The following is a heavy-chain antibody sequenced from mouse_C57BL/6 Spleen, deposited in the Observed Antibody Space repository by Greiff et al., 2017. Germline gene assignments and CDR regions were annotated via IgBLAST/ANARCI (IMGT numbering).Heavy chain of an antibody. Sequence: LVESGPELVKPGASVKISCKASGYSFTDYNMNWVKQSNGKSLEWIGVINTNYGTNSYNQKFKGQATLTVDQSSSTAYMQLNSLTSEDSAVYYCAREGIYYGNSYYFDYWGQGTTLTVSS. CDR1: GYSFTDYN. J-gene: IGHJ2*01. CDR3: AREGIYYGNSYYFDY. CDR2: INTNYGTN. D-gene: IGHD2-1*01. V-gene: IGHV1-39*01.